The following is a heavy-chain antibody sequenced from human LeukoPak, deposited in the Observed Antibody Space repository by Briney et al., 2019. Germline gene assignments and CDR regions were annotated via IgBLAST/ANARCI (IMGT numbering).Heavy chain of an antibody. CDR2: ISAYNGNT. J-gene: IGHJ6*02. Sequence: GASVTVSCTASGYTFTIYGISWVRQAPGQGLEWMGWISAYNGNTNYAQKLQGRVTMTTDTSTSTAYMELRSLRSDDTAVYYCARESITMIKEDGMDVWGQGTTVTVSS. CDR3: ARESITMIKEDGMDV. D-gene: IGHD3-22*01. V-gene: IGHV1-18*01. CDR1: GYTFTIYG.